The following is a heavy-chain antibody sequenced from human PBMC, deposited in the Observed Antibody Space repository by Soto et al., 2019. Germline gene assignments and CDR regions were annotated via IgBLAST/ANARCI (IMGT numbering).Heavy chain of an antibody. Sequence: EVQLVESGGGLAQPGRSLRLSCAASGFTCEEHAMHWVRQVPGGGLEWVSGVFCKGGSTGYADSVKGRFTISRDNAKNSLYLQMNSLRIEDTAVYYCVKDMTPGGADVWGQGTTVTVSS. V-gene: IGHV3-9*01. CDR3: VKDMTPGGADV. D-gene: IGHD4-17*01. J-gene: IGHJ6*02. CDR2: VFCKGGST. CDR1: GFTCEEHA.